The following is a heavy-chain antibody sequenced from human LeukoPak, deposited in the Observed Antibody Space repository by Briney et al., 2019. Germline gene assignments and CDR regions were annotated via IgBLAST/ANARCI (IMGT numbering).Heavy chain of an antibody. D-gene: IGHD1-26*01. CDR3: ARDKIVGATSFDY. CDR2: IKQDGSEK. Sequence: GGSLRLSCAASVFTFCSYWMSWVRQAPWKGLEWMVNIKQDGSEKYYVDSVKGRFTISRDNAKNSLYLQMNSLRAEDTAVYYCARDKIVGATSFDYWGQGTLVTVSS. J-gene: IGHJ4*02. V-gene: IGHV3-7*01. CDR1: VFTFCSYW.